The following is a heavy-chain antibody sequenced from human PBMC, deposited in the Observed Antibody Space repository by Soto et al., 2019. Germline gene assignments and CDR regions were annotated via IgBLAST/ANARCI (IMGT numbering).Heavy chain of an antibody. V-gene: IGHV3-23*01. J-gene: IGHJ4*02. CDR1: GLTFRSYV. CDR3: ATPVGISGYFDY. CDR2: ISESGDRT. D-gene: IGHD1-26*01. Sequence: EVQLLESGGGLVQRGGSLRLSCAASGLTFRSYVMSWVRQAPGKGLEWVSSISESGDRTYVADFVKGRFSISRDNSKNTVYLQMNSLRAEDTAMYLCATPVGISGYFDYWGQGTLVTVSS.